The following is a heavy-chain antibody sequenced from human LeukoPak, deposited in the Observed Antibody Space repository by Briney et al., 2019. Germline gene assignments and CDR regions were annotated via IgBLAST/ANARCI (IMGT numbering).Heavy chain of an antibody. CDR1: GFTFSSYS. CDR3: ARVTEYCRSTSSYPRMDV. J-gene: IGHJ6*03. CDR2: INRSSSTI. V-gene: IGHV3-48*04. Sequence: GGAVSLSCAASGFTFSSYSMNWVRQAPGEGVEWVSYINRSSSTIYYADSVKGRVAISRDNAKSSQYLQMNSLRAHDPAVYYCARVTEYCRSTSSYPRMDVWGKGTTVTVSS. D-gene: IGHD2-2*01.